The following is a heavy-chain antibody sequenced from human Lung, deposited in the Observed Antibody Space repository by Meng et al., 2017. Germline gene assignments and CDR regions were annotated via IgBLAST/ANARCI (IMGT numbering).Heavy chain of an antibody. V-gene: IGHV4-34*01. J-gene: IGHJ4*02. Sequence: QQWAAGLLMPSDTLSLTCVGSGGSFSDYYWSWFRPTPRTGLEWIGEINHSGNTNYNPSLESRATISVDTSQNNLSLKLSTLTAADSAVYYCARGPTTMAHDFDYWGQGTLVTVSS. D-gene: IGHD4-11*01. CDR2: INHSGNT. CDR1: GGSFSDYY. CDR3: ARGPTTMAHDFDY.